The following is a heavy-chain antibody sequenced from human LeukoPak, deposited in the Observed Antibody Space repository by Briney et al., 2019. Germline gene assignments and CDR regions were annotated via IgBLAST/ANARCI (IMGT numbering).Heavy chain of an antibody. CDR3: TGETYYFDH. Sequence: GGSLRLSCAASGFTFSHYWMGWVRQAPGKGMDWVANIKHDEIENYLADSVTGRFTISRDNSKNTVFLQMNTLRVEDTARYYCTGETYYFDHWGQGALVTVSS. CDR2: IKHDEIEN. J-gene: IGHJ4*02. V-gene: IGHV3-7*03. CDR1: GFTFSHYW.